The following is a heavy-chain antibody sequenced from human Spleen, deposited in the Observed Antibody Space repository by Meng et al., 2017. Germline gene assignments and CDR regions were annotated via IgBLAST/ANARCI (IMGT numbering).Heavy chain of an antibody. Sequence: ASVKVSCKASGYSFTTYGFTWVRQAPGQGLEWMGYISAYNGDTKYSQRVQGRVTMTTDTSTTTAYMELTSLRSDDTAVYYCARVLWFGELFGAYWGQGKLVNGYS. CDR1: GYSFTTYG. V-gene: IGHV1-18*01. CDR2: ISAYNGDT. J-gene: IGHJ4*02. CDR3: ARVLWFGELFGAY. D-gene: IGHD3-10*01.